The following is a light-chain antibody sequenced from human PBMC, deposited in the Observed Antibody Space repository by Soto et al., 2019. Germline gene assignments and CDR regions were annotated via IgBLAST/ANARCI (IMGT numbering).Light chain of an antibody. V-gene: IGKV1-27*01. CDR1: QGISNY. J-gene: IGKJ3*01. CDR3: QKYNSATPFT. CDR2: AAS. Sequence: DIQMTQSPSSLSASVGDRVTITCRASQGISNYLAWYQQKPGKVPKLLIYAASTLQSGVPSRFSGSGSGTDFTITISSLQPEDVATYYCQKYNSATPFTFGPGTKVDIK.